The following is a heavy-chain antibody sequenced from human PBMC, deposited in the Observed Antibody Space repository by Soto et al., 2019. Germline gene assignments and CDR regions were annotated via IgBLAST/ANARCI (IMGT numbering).Heavy chain of an antibody. CDR1: GFTFSSYG. CDR2: ISYDGSNK. CDR3: AKDRYYGSESYFSGFDY. J-gene: IGHJ4*01. V-gene: IGHV3-30*18. D-gene: IGHD3-10*01. Sequence: PGGSLXLSCAASGFTFSSYGMHWVRQAPGKGLEWVAVISYDGSNKYYADSVKGRFTISRDNSKNTLYLQMNSLRAEDTAVYYCAKDRYYGSESYFSGFDYWGHGTLVTVSS.